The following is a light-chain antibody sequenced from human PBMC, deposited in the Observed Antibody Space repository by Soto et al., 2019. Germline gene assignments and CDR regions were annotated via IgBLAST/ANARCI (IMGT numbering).Light chain of an antibody. CDR1: QDISNF. V-gene: IGKV1-33*01. CDR3: QQYDKPPVT. Sequence: DIQMTQSPSSLSASVGDRVTITCQASQDISNFLNWYHQTPRKAPRLLIYDVSNLQPGVASRFSGSGSGTDFTFTINNLQPEDIGTFYCQQYDKPPVTFGGGTKVEIK. CDR2: DVS. J-gene: IGKJ4*01.